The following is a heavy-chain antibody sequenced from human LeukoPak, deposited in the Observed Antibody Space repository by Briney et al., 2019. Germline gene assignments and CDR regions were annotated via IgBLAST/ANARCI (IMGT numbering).Heavy chain of an antibody. J-gene: IGHJ5*02. CDR2: ISSSSSSI. Sequence: LSLTCTVSGGSLSSSYWSWIRQAPGKGLEWVSYISSSSSSIDYAASVKGRFTISRDNAKNSLYLQMNSLRAEDTAVYYCATTPPHSKRRFDPWGQGTLVTVSS. D-gene: IGHD1/OR15-1a*01. CDR1: GGSLSSSY. CDR3: ATTPPHSKRRFDP. V-gene: IGHV3-11*03.